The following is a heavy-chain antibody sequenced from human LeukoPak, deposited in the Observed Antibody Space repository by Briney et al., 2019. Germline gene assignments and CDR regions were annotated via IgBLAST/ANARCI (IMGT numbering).Heavy chain of an antibody. J-gene: IGHJ6*03. D-gene: IGHD4-17*01. CDR2: INTNTGNP. V-gene: IGHV7-4-1*02. Sequence: ASVKVSCKASGYTFTSYAMNWVRQAPGQALEWMGWINTNTGNPTYAQGFTGRFVFSLDTSVSTAYLQISSLKAEDTAVYYCARDRRNGDDRYYYYYYMDVWGKGTTVTVSS. CDR3: ARDRRNGDDRYYYYYYMDV. CDR1: GYTFTSYA.